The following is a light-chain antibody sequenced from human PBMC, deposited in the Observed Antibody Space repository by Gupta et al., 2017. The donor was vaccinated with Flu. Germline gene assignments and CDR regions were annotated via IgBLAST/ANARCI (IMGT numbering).Light chain of an antibody. CDR3: QQYNNWPLFT. CDR1: QRVSSN. Sequence: EIVMTQSPATLSVSPGERATLSCRASQRVSSNLAWYQQKPGQAPRLLIYGASTRDTGIPARFSGSGFGKEFTLTISSRQSEDFAGYYCQQYNNWPLFTFGHGTKVDIK. CDR2: GAS. V-gene: IGKV3-15*01. J-gene: IGKJ3*01.